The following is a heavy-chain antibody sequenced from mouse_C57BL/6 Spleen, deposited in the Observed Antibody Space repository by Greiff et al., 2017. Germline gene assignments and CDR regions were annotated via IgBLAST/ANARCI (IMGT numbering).Heavy chain of an antibody. Sequence: EVQLQQSGPELVKPGASVKISCKASGYTFTDYYMNWVKQSHGKSLEWIGDINPNNGGTSYNQKFKGKATLTVDKSSSTAYMELRSLTSADSAVYYCARGNHYYGSSDWYFDVWGTGTTVTVSS. CDR3: ARGNHYYGSSDWYFDV. CDR1: GYTFTDYY. V-gene: IGHV1-26*01. D-gene: IGHD1-1*01. J-gene: IGHJ1*03. CDR2: INPNNGGT.